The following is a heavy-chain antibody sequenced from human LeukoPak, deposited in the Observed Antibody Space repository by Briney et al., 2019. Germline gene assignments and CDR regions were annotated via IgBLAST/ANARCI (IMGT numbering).Heavy chain of an antibody. Sequence: GESLKICCNCSGYSFTSYWIGCGRHMPANVLYYVGIIYPGDPDTRYSPSFQGQVTISADKSISTAYLQWSSLKASDTAMYYCARRFAGEGYYYYMDVWGKGTTVTVSS. CDR1: GYSFTSYW. CDR3: ARRFAGEGYYYYMDV. J-gene: IGHJ6*03. V-gene: IGHV5-51*01. CDR2: IYPGDPDT.